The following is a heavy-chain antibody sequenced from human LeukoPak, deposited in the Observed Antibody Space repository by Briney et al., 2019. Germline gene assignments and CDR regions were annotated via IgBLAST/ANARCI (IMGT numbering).Heavy chain of an antibody. CDR2: INPNSGGT. J-gene: IGHJ5*02. D-gene: IGHD6-13*01. CDR3: ARDGAAAALPYNWFDP. Sequence: ASVKVSCKASGYTFTGYYMHWVRQAPGQGLEWMGWINPNSGGTNYAQKFQGRVTMTRNTSISTAYMELSRLRSDDTAVYYCARDGAAAALPYNWFDPWGQGTLVTVSS. V-gene: IGHV1-2*02. CDR1: GYTFTGYY.